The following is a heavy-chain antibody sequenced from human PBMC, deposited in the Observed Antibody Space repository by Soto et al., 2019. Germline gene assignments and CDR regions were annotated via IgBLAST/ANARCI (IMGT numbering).Heavy chain of an antibody. Sequence: QLQLQESGSRLVKPSQTLSLTCTVSGDSISSGGYSWSWIRQPPGKGLEWVGYIDRSGSTYYNPSLQSRVTISVDRSSHQFSLSLTSVTAADTAFYYCAGDGAWRGFDVWGQGTTVTVSS. V-gene: IGHV4-30-2*01. CDR2: IDRSGST. CDR1: GDSISSGGYS. CDR3: AGDGAWRGFDV. D-gene: IGHD1-26*01. J-gene: IGHJ6*02.